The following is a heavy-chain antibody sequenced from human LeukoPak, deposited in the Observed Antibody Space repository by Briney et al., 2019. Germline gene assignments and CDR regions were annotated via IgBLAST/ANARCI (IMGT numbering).Heavy chain of an antibody. CDR2: ISVTGDET. D-gene: IGHD2-8*01. V-gene: IGHV3-48*03. Sequence: GGSLRLSCAASGFTFSSYEMNWVRQAPGKGLEWVSYISVTGDETYYADSVEGRFTISRDNAKNSLHLQMSSLRGEDTALYFCARPRAPFCTNGICYVRNAFDIWGQGTTVIVSS. CDR3: ARPRAPFCTNGICYVRNAFDI. J-gene: IGHJ3*02. CDR1: GFTFSSYE.